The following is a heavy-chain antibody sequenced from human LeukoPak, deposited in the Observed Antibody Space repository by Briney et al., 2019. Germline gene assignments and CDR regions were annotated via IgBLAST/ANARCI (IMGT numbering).Heavy chain of an antibody. D-gene: IGHD3-10*01. CDR2: IYTSGST. Sequence: SETLSLTCTVSGGSISSGSYHWSWIRQPAGKGLEWIGYIYTSGSTNYNPSLKSRVTMSVDTSKNQFSLKLSSVTAADTAVYYCARSYYYGSGSYYKTMDAFDIWGQGTMVTVSS. J-gene: IGHJ3*02. CDR1: GGSISSGSYH. V-gene: IGHV4-61*09. CDR3: ARSYYYGSGSYYKTMDAFDI.